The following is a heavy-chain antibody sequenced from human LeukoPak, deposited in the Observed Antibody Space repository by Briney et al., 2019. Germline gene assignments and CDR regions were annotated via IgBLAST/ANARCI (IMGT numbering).Heavy chain of an antibody. J-gene: IGHJ5*02. D-gene: IGHD3-10*01. CDR1: GGSFSGYY. CDR3: ARHRGLIWFGESEGPALFDP. Sequence: PSETLSLTCAVYGGSFSGYYWSWIRQPPGKGLEWMGEINHSGSTNYNPSLESRVAIFADTSNNQFSPNPRSVTASDTAVYYCARHRGLIWFGESEGPALFDPWGQGILVTVSS. CDR2: INHSGST. V-gene: IGHV4-34*01.